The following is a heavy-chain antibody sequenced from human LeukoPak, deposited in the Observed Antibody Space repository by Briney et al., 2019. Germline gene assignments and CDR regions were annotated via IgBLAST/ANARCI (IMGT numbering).Heavy chain of an antibody. J-gene: IGHJ4*02. CDR1: GFTFSSHG. V-gene: IGHV3-30*02. CDR2: ITFDGRSK. D-gene: IGHD2-21*02. CDR3: AKGVTENDFYHY. Sequence: GGSLRLSCAAPGFTFSSHGIHWVRQAPGKGLEWVADITFDGRSKYYTDSVKGRFTISRDNIKNTLYLEMNSLTAEDTAVYYCAKGVTENDFYHYWGQGTLVTVSS.